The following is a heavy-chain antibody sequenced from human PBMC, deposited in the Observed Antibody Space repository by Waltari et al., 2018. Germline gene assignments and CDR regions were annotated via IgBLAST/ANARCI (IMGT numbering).Heavy chain of an antibody. CDR3: ARGNWASGWYFDL. J-gene: IGHJ2*01. CDR1: GGSLISYY. D-gene: IGHD1-1*01. V-gene: IGHV4-59*01. Sequence: HLQESGPGLVKPSEPLSLTCTVSGGSLISYYWTWIRQPPGQGLEWIDFIYYSGTTNYNPALNSRVTLSVDTSKNQFSLKVSSVTAADTAVYYCARGNWASGWYFDLWGRGTLVTVSS. CDR2: IYYSGTT.